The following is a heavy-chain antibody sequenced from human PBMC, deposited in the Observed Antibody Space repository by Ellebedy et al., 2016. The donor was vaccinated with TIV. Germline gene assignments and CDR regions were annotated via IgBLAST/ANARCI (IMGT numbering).Heavy chain of an antibody. V-gene: IGHV4-34*01. CDR1: GGSFSGYY. J-gene: IGHJ6*03. CDR3: ARGIGFWSGYYPPCYYYYMDV. CDR2: INHSEST. Sequence: SETLSLTXAVYGGSFSGYYWSWIRQPPGKGLEWIGEINHSESTNYNPSLKSRVSISVDTSKNQFSLNLSSVSAADTAVYYCARGIGFWSGYYPPCYYYYMDVWGKGTTVTVSS. D-gene: IGHD3-3*01.